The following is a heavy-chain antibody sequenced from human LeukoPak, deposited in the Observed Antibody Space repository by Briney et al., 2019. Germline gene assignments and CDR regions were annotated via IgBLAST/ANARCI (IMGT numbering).Heavy chain of an antibody. CDR1: GYSFTSYW. CDR3: ARQPPGRYGKDV. V-gene: IGHV5-51*01. Sequence: GESLKISCKGSGYSFTSYWISWVRQMPGKGPEWMGIIHPGDSNTRYSLSFQGQVTISADKSISAAYLQWSSLKASDTAMYYCARQPPGRYGKDVWGQGTMVTVSS. CDR2: IHPGDSNT. J-gene: IGHJ6*02. D-gene: IGHD3-9*01.